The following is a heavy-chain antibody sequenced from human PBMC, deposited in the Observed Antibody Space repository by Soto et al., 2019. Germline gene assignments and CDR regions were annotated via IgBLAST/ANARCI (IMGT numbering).Heavy chain of an antibody. Sequence: QLQLQESGPGLVKPSETLSLTCSVSDDSINSDKYYWGWIRQPPGKGLEWIGSVYDRGNAYYNPSLQTRVTRTIGKSKSQFALKLNSVTAADSAVYFCARLEGLATIAYYFDFWGPGALVTVSS. D-gene: IGHD3-9*01. CDR1: DDSINSDKYY. J-gene: IGHJ4*02. V-gene: IGHV4-39*01. CDR3: ARLEGLATIAYYFDF. CDR2: VYDRGNA.